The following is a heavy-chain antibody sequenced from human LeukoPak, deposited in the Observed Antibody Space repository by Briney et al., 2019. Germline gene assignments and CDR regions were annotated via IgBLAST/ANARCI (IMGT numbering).Heavy chain of an antibody. D-gene: IGHD3-16*01. V-gene: IGHV3-7*01. J-gene: IGHJ4*02. CDR1: GFTFSSYC. CDR2: IKQDGSEK. Sequence: PGRSLRLSCAASGFTFSSYCMSWGRQAPGKGREWVSNIKQDGSEKYNVDSVKSRFTISRDNAKNSLYLKMNSLRAADTAVYNCARDEDYDYVCGSHFDYWGQGTLVTVSS. CDR3: ARDEDYDYVCGSHFDY.